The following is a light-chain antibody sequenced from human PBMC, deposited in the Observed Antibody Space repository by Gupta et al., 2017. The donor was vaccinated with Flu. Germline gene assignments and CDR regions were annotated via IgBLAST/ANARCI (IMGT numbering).Light chain of an antibody. V-gene: IGLV1-47*01. J-gene: IGLJ3*02. CDR2: RNN. Sequence: QSVLTQPPSASGPPGQRVTISCSGSSSNIGSNYVYWYQQLPGTAPNLLIYRNNQRPSGVPDRFSGSKSGTSASLAISGLRAEDEADYYCAAWDDSLSAEVFGGGTKLTVL. CDR1: SSNIGSNY. CDR3: AAWDDSLSAEV.